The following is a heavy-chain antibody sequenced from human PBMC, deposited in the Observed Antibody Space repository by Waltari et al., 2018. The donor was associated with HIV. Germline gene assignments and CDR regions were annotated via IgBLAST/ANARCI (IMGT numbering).Heavy chain of an antibody. CDR1: GFTFGDHA. D-gene: IGHD3-3*01. Sequence: QLVESGGALIQPGRSLRLSCTASGFTFGDHAMTWVSQAPGKGLDWVGFIRSKTSGETREYAASVKGRFSISRDDSKGMVYLQMNSLRADDTALYYCVRDLAWRAFDVWGQGTMVTVSS. J-gene: IGHJ3*01. V-gene: IGHV3-49*04. CDR3: VRDLAWRAFDV. CDR2: IRSKTSGETR.